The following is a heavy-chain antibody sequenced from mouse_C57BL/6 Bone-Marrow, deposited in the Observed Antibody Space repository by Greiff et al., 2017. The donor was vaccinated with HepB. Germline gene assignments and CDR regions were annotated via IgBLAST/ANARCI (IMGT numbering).Heavy chain of an antibody. CDR1: GYTFTDYY. J-gene: IGHJ3*01. CDR2: IYPGSGNT. Sequence: QVQLQQSGAELVRPGASVKLSCKASGYTFTDYYINWVKQRPGQGLEWIARIYPGSGNTYYNEKFKGKATLTAEKSSSTAYMQLSSLTSEDSAVYFCARGGYYGSSPLFAYWGQGTLVTVSA. D-gene: IGHD1-1*01. CDR3: ARGGYYGSSPLFAY. V-gene: IGHV1-76*01.